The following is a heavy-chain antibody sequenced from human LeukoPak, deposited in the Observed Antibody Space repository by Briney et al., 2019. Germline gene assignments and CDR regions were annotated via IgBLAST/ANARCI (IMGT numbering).Heavy chain of an antibody. D-gene: IGHD6-19*01. Sequence: GGSLRLSCAASGFTFSSYWMSWVRQAPGKGLEWVANIKQDGSEKYYVDSVKGRFTISRDNAKNSLYLQMNSLRAEDTAVYYCAGYSSGWYFYSDYWGQGTLVTVSS. CDR1: GFTFSSYW. CDR2: IKQDGSEK. CDR3: AGYSSGWYFYSDY. J-gene: IGHJ4*02. V-gene: IGHV3-7*01.